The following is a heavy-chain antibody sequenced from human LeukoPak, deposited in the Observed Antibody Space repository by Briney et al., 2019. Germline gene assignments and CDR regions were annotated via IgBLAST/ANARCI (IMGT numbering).Heavy chain of an antibody. V-gene: IGHV4-39*07. J-gene: IGHJ4*02. CDR2: IFYSGST. CDR3: ATQSCCSGGSCLPDY. CDR1: GGSISTSSYY. Sequence: PSETLSLTCTVSGGSISTSSYYWGWVRQPPGKGLEWIGNIFYSGSTYYSPSLKSRVTTSLDTSRNQFSLKLNSVTAADTAVYYCATQSCCSGGSCLPDYWGQGTLVTVSS. D-gene: IGHD2-15*01.